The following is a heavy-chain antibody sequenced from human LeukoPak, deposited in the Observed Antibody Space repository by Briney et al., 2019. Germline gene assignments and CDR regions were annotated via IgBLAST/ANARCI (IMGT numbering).Heavy chain of an antibody. J-gene: IGHJ5*02. CDR2: INPNSGGT. CDR3: ASRGYCSSTSCSAPFDP. V-gene: IGHV1-2*02. Sequence: ASVKVSCKASGYTFTGYYMHWVRQAPGQGLEWMGWINPNSGGTNYAQKFQGRVTMTRDTFISTAYMELSRLRSDDTAVYYCASRGYCSSTSCSAPFDPWGQGTLVTVSS. D-gene: IGHD2-2*01. CDR1: GYTFTGYY.